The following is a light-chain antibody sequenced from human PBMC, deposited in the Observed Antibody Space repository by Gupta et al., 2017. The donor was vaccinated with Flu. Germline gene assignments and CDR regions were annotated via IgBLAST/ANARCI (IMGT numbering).Light chain of an antibody. Sequence: DIQMTQSPSSLSASVGDRVTITCQASQDISKYLNWYQQKPGKAPNLLIYAASNLETGVPSRFSGGGSGTHFTFTINTLQPEDTATYYCQQYDNLPRTFGPGTRVEIQ. CDR2: AAS. CDR3: QQYDNLPRT. J-gene: IGKJ3*01. CDR1: QDISKY. V-gene: IGKV1-33*01.